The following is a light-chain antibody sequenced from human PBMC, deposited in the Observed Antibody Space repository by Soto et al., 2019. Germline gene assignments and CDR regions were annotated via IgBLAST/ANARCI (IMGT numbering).Light chain of an antibody. J-gene: IGKJ4*01. Sequence: VLTQSPGTLSLYPGERATLSCRASQSVGATLAWYQQKPGQVPRLLFYGASTRATDIPARFSGSGSGTEFTLTISSLQSEDFAVYYCQQFHNWPPLTFGGGTKV. CDR2: GAS. CDR3: QQFHNWPPLT. V-gene: IGKV3-15*01. CDR1: QSVGAT.